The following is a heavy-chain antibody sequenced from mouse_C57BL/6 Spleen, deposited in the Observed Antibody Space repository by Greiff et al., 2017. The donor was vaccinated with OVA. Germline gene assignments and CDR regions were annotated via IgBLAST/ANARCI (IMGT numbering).Heavy chain of an antibody. J-gene: IGHJ1*03. Sequence: EVHLVESGGGLVKPGGSLKLSCAASGFTFSDYGMHWVRQAPEKGLEWVAYISSGSSTIYYADTVKGRFTISRDNAKNTLFLQMTSLRSEDTAMYYCARGYYDYDGYFDVWGTGTTVTVSS. CDR2: ISSGSSTI. D-gene: IGHD2-4*01. CDR1: GFTFSDYG. V-gene: IGHV5-17*01. CDR3: ARGYYDYDGYFDV.